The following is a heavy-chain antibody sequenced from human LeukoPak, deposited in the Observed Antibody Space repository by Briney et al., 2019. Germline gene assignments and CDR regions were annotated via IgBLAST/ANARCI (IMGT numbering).Heavy chain of an antibody. CDR1: GGSISSYY. CDR2: IYYSGST. D-gene: IGHD6-19*01. V-gene: IGHV4-59*12. J-gene: IGHJ4*02. Sequence: SETLSLTCTVSGGSISSYYWSWIRQPPGKGLEWIGYIYYSGSTNYNPSLKSRVTISVDTSKNQFSLKLSSVTAADTAVYYCARDHSSGWSDNDYWGQGTLATVSS. CDR3: ARDHSSGWSDNDY.